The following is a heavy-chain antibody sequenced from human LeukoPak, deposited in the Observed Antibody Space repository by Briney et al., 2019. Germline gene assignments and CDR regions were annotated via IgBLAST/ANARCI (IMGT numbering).Heavy chain of an antibody. J-gene: IGHJ4*02. CDR3: ARNDYGDHRFDY. CDR1: GGSISSSSYY. Sequence: SETLSLTCIVSGGSISSSSYYWGWLRQPPGKGLEWIGSIYYSGSTYYNPSLKSRVTISVDTSKNQFSLKLSSVTAADTAVYYCARNDYGDHRFDYWGQGTLVTVSS. D-gene: IGHD4-17*01. V-gene: IGHV4-39*01. CDR2: IYYSGST.